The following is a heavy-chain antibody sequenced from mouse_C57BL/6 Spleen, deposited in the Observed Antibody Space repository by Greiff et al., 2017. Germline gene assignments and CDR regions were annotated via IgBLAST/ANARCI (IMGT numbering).Heavy chain of an antibody. CDR1: GYTFTSYW. CDR3: ARRGAIWDFDY. Sequence: VQLQQPGAELVKPGASVTLSCKASGYTFTSYWMHWVKQRPGQGLEWIGMIHPNSGSTNYNEKVKSKATLTVDKSSSTAYMQLSSLTSEDSAVCYCARRGAIWDFDYWGQGTTLTVSS. J-gene: IGHJ2*01. CDR2: IHPNSGST. V-gene: IGHV1-64*01. D-gene: IGHD4-1*01.